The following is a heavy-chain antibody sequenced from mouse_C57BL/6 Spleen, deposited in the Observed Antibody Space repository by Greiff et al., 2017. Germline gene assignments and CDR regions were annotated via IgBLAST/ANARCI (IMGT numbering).Heavy chain of an antibody. CDR3: TRDNYYYGSGYFDV. D-gene: IGHD1-1*01. V-gene: IGHV5-9-1*02. J-gene: IGHJ1*03. Sequence: EVQVVESGEGLVKPGGSLKLSCAASGFTFSSYAMSWVRQTPEKRLEWVAYISSGGDYIYYADTVKGRFTISRDTARNTQYLQMSSLKSEDTAMYYCTRDNYYYGSGYFDVWGTGTTVTVSS. CDR2: ISSGGDYI. CDR1: GFTFSSYA.